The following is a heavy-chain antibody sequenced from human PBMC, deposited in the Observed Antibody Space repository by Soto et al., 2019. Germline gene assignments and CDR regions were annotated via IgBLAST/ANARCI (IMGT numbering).Heavy chain of an antibody. J-gene: IGHJ4*02. CDR3: ARDYGSDYSPYFDY. V-gene: IGHV1-18*01. Sequence: ASVKVSCKASGYTFTSYGISWVREAPGQGLEWMGWISAYNGNTNYAQKLQGRVTMTTDTSTSTAYMELRSLRSDDTAVYYCARDYGSDYSPYFDYWGQGTLVTVS. CDR2: ISAYNGNT. D-gene: IGHD1-26*01. CDR1: GYTFTSYG.